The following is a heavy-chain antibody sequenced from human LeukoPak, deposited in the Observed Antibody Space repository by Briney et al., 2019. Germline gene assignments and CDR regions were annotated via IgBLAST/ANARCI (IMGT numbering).Heavy chain of an antibody. Sequence: SETLSLNCTVSGGSIRGYYWNWIRQSPGKGLEWIGYIYYSGSTNYNPSPKSRVTISVDTSKNQFSLKLSSVTAADTAVYYCARSSYGSGRYGPQFDYWGQGTLVTVSS. CDR1: GGSIRGYY. V-gene: IGHV4-59*01. D-gene: IGHD3-10*01. CDR3: ARSSYGSGRYGPQFDY. CDR2: IYYSGST. J-gene: IGHJ4*02.